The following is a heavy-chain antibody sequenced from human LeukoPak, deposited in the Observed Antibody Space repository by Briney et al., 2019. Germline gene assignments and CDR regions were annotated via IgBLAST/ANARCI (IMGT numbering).Heavy chain of an antibody. Sequence: GGSLRLSCAASGFTVSSNYMNWVRQAPGKGLEWVSVIYSGGSTYYADSVRGRFTISRDSSKNTLYLQMNSLRAEDTAVYFCARGGVDYYGSGTYYLLYYFDYWGQGALVTVSS. J-gene: IGHJ4*02. V-gene: IGHV3-53*01. CDR2: IYSGGST. D-gene: IGHD3-10*01. CDR1: GFTVSSNY. CDR3: ARGGVDYYGSGTYYLLYYFDY.